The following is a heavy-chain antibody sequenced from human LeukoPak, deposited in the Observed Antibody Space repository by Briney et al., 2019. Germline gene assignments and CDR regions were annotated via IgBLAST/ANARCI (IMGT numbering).Heavy chain of an antibody. CDR2: IKQDGSEK. CDR1: GFTFSSYW. CDR3: ARALITMVRGPFDY. J-gene: IGHJ4*02. Sequence: PGGSLRLSCVVSGFTFSSYWMSWVRQAPGKGLEWVANIKQDGSEKNYVDSVKGRFTISRDNAKNSLYLQMNSLRVEDTAVYFCARALITMVRGPFDYWGQGTLVTVSA. D-gene: IGHD3-10*01. V-gene: IGHV3-7*01.